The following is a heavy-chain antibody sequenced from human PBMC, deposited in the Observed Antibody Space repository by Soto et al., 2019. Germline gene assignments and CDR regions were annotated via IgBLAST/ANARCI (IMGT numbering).Heavy chain of an antibody. Sequence: EVQLLESGGGLVGPGGSLRLSCAASGFTFSNYAMNWVRQAPGKGLECVSVISGSGGSAYYAGSVQGRFTISRDNSKNTLYMQMNSLRDEDTAIYYCVREGSGWNSRGSFDFWGRGTMVTVTS. CDR1: GFTFSNYA. D-gene: IGHD6-19*01. J-gene: IGHJ3*01. V-gene: IGHV3-23*01. CDR3: VREGSGWNSRGSFDF. CDR2: ISGSGGSA.